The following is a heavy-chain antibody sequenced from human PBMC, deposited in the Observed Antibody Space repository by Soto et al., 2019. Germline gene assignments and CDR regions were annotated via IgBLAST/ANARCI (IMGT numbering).Heavy chain of an antibody. CDR2: IWYEGSNK. J-gene: IGHJ4*02. V-gene: IGHV3-33*01. Sequence: QVQLVESGGGVVQPGRSLRLSCAASGFTFSSYGMHWVRQSPDKGLEWVAVIWYEGSNKYYADPVKGRFTISRDNSKNTLHLPMNSLRAEDTAVYYCARASAGVSTVGWVEHWGQGNLVTVSP. CDR3: ARASAGVSTVGWVEH. CDR1: GFTFSSYG. D-gene: IGHD1-26*01.